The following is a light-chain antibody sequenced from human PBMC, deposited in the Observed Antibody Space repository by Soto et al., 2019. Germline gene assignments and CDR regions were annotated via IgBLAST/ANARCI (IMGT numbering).Light chain of an antibody. CDR1: STDVGDYKY. V-gene: IGLV2-8*01. CDR3: SSLAGGTLV. J-gene: IGLJ2*01. Sequence: QSALTQPPSASGSPGQSVTISCTGTSTDVGDYKYVFWYQQHPGKAPKLLIYEVNKRPSGVPDRFSGSKSGNTASLTVSGIQAEDEADYYCSSLAGGTLVVGGGTKLTVL. CDR2: EVN.